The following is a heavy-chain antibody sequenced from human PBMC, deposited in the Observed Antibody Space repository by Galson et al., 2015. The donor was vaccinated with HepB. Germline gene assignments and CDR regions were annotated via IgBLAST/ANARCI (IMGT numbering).Heavy chain of an antibody. V-gene: IGHV3-74*01. CDR2: INSDGSST. CDR3: ARVITMARDFDY. D-gene: IGHD3-10*01. J-gene: IGHJ4*02. Sequence: SLRLSCAASGFAFSSYWMHWVRQAPGKGLVWVSRINSDGSSTSYADFVKGRFTISRDNAKNTLYLQMNSLRAEDTAVYYCARVITMARDFDYWGQGTLVTVSS. CDR1: GFAFSSYW.